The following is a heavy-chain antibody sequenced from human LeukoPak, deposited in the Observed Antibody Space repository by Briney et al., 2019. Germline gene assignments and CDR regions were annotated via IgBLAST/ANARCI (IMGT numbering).Heavy chain of an antibody. CDR1: GFTFSSYW. V-gene: IGHV3-7*01. D-gene: IGHD1-1*01. J-gene: IGHJ6*03. CDR3: ARATTGTTGYYYMDV. CDR2: IKQDGSEK. Sequence: GGSLRLSCAASGFTFSSYWMSWVRQAPGKGLEWVANIKQDGSEKYYVDSVKGRFTISRDNAKNSLYLQMNSLRAEDTAVYYCARATTGTTGYYYMDVWGKGTTVTVSS.